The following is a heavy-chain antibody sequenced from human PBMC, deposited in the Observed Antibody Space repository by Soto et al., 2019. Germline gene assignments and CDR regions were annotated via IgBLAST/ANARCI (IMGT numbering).Heavy chain of an antibody. CDR2: IYNSGSA. J-gene: IGHJ4*02. Sequence: SETLSLTCTVSGGSVSSGSYYWSWIRQPPGKGLEWIGYIYNSGSAYYNTSPKSRVTISLDTSKNQFSLKLSSVTAADTAVYYCAREGTAMVQYDYWGQGTLVTVSS. V-gene: IGHV4-61*01. CDR3: AREGTAMVQYDY. D-gene: IGHD5-18*01. CDR1: GGSVSSGSYY.